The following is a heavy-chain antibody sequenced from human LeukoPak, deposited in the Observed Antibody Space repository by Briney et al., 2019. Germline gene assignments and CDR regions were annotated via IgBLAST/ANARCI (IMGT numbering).Heavy chain of an antibody. CDR2: IYHGGST. CDR1: GGSISSGGYS. V-gene: IGHV4-30-2*01. Sequence: PSQTLSLTCAVSGGSISSGGYSWSWIRQPPGKGLEWIGYIYHGGSTYYNPSLKSRVTISVDRSKNQFPLKLSSVTAADTAVYYCATRTTYGNPLWGQGTLVTVSS. D-gene: IGHD4-11*01. CDR3: ATRTTYGNPL. J-gene: IGHJ4*02.